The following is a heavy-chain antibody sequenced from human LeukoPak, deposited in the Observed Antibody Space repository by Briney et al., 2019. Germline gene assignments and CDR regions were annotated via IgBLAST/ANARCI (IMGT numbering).Heavy chain of an antibody. CDR1: GFTFSSYA. CDR2: ISYDGSNK. D-gene: IGHD3-10*01. J-gene: IGHJ2*01. V-gene: IGHV3-30-3*01. CDR3: ARDPTGPLWLAPSQLDL. Sequence: GGPLRLSCAASGFTFSSYAMHWVRQAPGKGLEWVAVISYDGSNKYYADSVKGRFTISRDNSKNTLYLRMNSQRAEDTAVYYCARDPTGPLWLAPSQLDLWGRGTLVTVSS.